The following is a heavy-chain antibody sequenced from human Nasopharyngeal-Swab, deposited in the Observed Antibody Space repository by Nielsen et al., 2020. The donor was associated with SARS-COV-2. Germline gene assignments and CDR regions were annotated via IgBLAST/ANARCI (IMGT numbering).Heavy chain of an antibody. V-gene: IGHV3-53*01. J-gene: IGHJ3*02. CDR1: GFTVSSNY. D-gene: IGHD2-2*01. Sequence: GESLKISCAASGFTVSSNYMSWVRQAPGKGLEWVSVIYSGGSTYYADSVKGRFTISRDNSKNTLYLQMNSLRAEDTAVYYCARGSRYQPDAFDIWGQGTMVTVSS. CDR2: IYSGGST. CDR3: ARGSRYQPDAFDI.